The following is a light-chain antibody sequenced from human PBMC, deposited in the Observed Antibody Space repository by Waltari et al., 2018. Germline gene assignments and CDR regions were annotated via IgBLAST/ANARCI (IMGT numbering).Light chain of an antibody. CDR1: SSDVGIYNL. CDR3: CSYARSSTWV. V-gene: IGLV2-23*01. CDR2: EDS. J-gene: IGLJ3*02. Sequence: QSALTQPASVSGSPGQSITLSCSGTSSDVGIYNLVSWYQQHPGKAPKLMIYEDSKRPSGISSRFSGSKSGNTASLTISGLQAEDEADYYCCSYARSSTWVFGGGTKLTVL.